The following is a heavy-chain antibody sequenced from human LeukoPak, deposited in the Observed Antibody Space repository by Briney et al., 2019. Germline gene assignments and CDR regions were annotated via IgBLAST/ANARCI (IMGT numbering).Heavy chain of an antibody. J-gene: IGHJ4*02. Sequence: PGGSLRISCAASGFTFSSYVMSWVRQAPGKGLEWVSIINTNGRTTYYADSVKGRFNISRDNTKNTLYLHINSLRPENTAVYYCAKHPESGNFDYWGRGTLVPVSS. V-gene: IGHV3-23*05. CDR1: GFTFSSYV. CDR2: INTNGRTT. CDR3: AKHPESGNFDY. D-gene: IGHD1-14*01.